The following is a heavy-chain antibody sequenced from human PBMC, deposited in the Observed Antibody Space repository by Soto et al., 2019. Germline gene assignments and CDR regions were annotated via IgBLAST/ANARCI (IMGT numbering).Heavy chain of an antibody. CDR2: IKQDGSEK. J-gene: IGHJ6*02. CDR3: VRDWSTFWGMDV. CDR1: GFTFSTYW. V-gene: IGHV3-7*01. Sequence: PGGSLRLSCAAPGFTFSTYWMNWVRQAPGKGLEWVANIKQDGSEKYYVDSVKGRFAISRDNAKDSLFLQMNNLRAEDTAVYYCVRDWSTFWGMDVWGQGTTVTV.